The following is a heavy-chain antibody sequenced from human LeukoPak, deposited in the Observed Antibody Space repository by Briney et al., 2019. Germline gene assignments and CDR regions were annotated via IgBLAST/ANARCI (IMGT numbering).Heavy chain of an antibody. J-gene: IGHJ4*02. V-gene: IGHV4-34*01. Sequence: PSETLSLTCAVYGGSFSGYYWSWIRQPPGKGPEWIGEINHSGSTNYNPSLKSRVTISVDTSKNQFSLKLSSVTAADTAVYYCARIPPTVVTAFYFDYWGQGTLVTVSS. CDR1: GGSFSGYY. CDR3: ARIPPTVVTAFYFDY. D-gene: IGHD4-23*01. CDR2: INHSGST.